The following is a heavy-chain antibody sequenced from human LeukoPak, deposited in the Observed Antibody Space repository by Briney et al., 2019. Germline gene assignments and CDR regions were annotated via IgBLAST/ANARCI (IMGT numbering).Heavy chain of an antibody. CDR2: TYYRSKWHN. D-gene: IGHD6-13*01. CDR3: ARSSHSSSWAHVDY. V-gene: IGHV6-1*01. Sequence: SQTLSLTCAISGDSVSSNSAAWNWIRQSPSRGLEWLGRTYYRSKWHNDYAVSVKSRITINPDTSKNQFSLQLNSVTPEDTAVYYCARSSHSSSWAHVDYWGQGTLVTVSS. CDR1: GDSVSSNSAA. J-gene: IGHJ4*02.